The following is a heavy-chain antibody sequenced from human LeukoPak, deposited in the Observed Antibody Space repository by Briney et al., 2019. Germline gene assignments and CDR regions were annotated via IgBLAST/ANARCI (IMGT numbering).Heavy chain of an antibody. D-gene: IGHD6-19*01. CDR1: GGSISSYY. J-gene: IGHJ1*01. CDR3: ARHTSAYSPFQH. V-gene: IGHV4-4*09. Sequence: SETLSLTCTVSGGSISSYYWSWIRQPPGKGLEWIGHIYTSGITNYSPSLNSRVTISVDTSKNQFSLRLSSVTAADTAVYYCARHTSAYSPFQHWGQGTLVSVSS. CDR2: IYTSGIT.